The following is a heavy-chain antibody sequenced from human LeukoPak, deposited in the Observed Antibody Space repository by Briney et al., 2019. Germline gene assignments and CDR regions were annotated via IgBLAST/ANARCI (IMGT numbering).Heavy chain of an antibody. Sequence: ASVKVSCKASGYTFTNFGISWVRQAPGQGLEWMGWISAYNGNTNYAQEFQGRVTMTTDASTSTAYLELRSLRSDDTVVYYCARGGGLAPGTWFDPWGQGTLVTVSS. CDR1: GYTFTNFG. V-gene: IGHV1-18*01. CDR3: ARGGGLAPGTWFDP. CDR2: ISAYNGNT. J-gene: IGHJ5*02. D-gene: IGHD6-13*01.